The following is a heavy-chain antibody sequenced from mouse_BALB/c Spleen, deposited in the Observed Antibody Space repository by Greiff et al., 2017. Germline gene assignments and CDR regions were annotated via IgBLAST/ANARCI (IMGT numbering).Heavy chain of an antibody. CDR2: ISYSGST. Sequence: EVQLQESGPGLVKPSQSLSLTCTVTGYSITSDYAWNWIRQFPGNKLEWMGYISYSGSTSYNPSLKSRISITRDTSKNQFFLQLNSVTTEDTATYYCARGVRLFAYWGQGTLVTVSA. V-gene: IGHV3-2*02. D-gene: IGHD2-14*01. J-gene: IGHJ3*01. CDR1: GYSITSDYA. CDR3: ARGVRLFAY.